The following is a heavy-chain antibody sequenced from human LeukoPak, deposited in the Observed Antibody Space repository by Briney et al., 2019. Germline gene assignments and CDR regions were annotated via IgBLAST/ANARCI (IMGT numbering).Heavy chain of an antibody. V-gene: IGHV1-18*01. J-gene: IGHJ4*02. CDR3: ARVGSPDSENSGWKLFFDY. Sequence: ASVKVSWKASGYXFSNYGITWVRQAPGQGLECMGWISAYNGDTNYAQNFQGRLTMTTDTSTNTAYMELRSLRSDDTAVYYCARVGSPDSENSGWKLFFDYWGQGTLVTVSS. CDR2: ISAYNGDT. CDR1: GYXFSNYG. D-gene: IGHD6-19*01.